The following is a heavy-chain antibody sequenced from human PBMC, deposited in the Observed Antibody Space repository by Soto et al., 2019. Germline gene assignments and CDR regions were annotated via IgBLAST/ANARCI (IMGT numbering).Heavy chain of an antibody. CDR2: ISGSGEST. V-gene: IGHV3-23*01. J-gene: IGHJ4*02. D-gene: IGHD1-7*01. CDR1: GFTFSSFA. CDR3: AKDRWNYDYFDF. Sequence: GGSLRLSCAASGFTFSSFAMNGVRQAPGKGLEWVSTISGSGESTYYADSVKGRFTISRDNSKSTLYLQMNSLRAEDTSVYYCAKDRWNYDYFDFWGQGTLVTVSS.